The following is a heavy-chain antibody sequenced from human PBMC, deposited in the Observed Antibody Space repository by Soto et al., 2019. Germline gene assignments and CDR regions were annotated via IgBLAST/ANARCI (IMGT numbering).Heavy chain of an antibody. J-gene: IGHJ5*02. V-gene: IGHV2-5*02. CDR1: GFSLNTDGVA. D-gene: IGHD6-6*01. Sequence: QITLKESGPTLVKPTQTLTLTCTFSGFSLNTDGVAVGWIRQPPGKALEWLALIYWDDDKRYNPSLKTRLTVTKDTSKNQVVLTMTNMDPVDTATYYWAKTMGSNWFAPWGQGTLVTVSP. CDR3: AKTMGSNWFAP. CDR2: IYWDDDK.